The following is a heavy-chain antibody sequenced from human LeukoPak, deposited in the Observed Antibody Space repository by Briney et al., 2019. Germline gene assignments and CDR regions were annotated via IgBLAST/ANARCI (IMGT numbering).Heavy chain of an antibody. D-gene: IGHD6-13*01. J-gene: IGHJ6*02. CDR1: GFTFSSYG. CDR2: IWCDGSNK. V-gene: IGHV3-33*06. CDR3: AKQYSSSWYSGGYGMDV. Sequence: GGSLRLSCAASGFTFSSYGMHWVRQAPGKGLEWVAVIWCDGSNKYYADSVKGRFTISRDNSKNTLYLQLNSLRAEDTAVYYCAKQYSSSWYSGGYGMDVWGQGTTVTVSS.